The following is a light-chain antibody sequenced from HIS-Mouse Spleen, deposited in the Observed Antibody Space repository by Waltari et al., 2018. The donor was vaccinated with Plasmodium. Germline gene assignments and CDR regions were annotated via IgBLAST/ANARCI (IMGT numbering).Light chain of an antibody. Sequence: SYELTQSPSVSVSPGQTASITCSGDKLGYTYACWYQQKPGQSPVLVIYQDSKRPSGIPERFSGSNSGNTATLTISGTQAMDEADYYCQAWDSSTVVFGGGTKLTVL. CDR2: QDS. CDR3: QAWDSSTVV. J-gene: IGLJ2*01. CDR1: KLGYTY. V-gene: IGLV3-1*01.